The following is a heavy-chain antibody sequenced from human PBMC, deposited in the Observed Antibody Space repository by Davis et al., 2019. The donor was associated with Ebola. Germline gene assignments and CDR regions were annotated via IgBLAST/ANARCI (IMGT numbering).Heavy chain of an antibody. CDR1: GFTFSSYS. Sequence: GESLKISCAASGFTFSSYSMNWVRQAPGKGLEWVSSISSSSSYIYYADSVKGRFTISRDNAKNSLYLQMNSLRAEDTAVYYCARAPYDFWSDSIFDYWGQGTLVTVSS. D-gene: IGHD3-3*01. V-gene: IGHV3-21*01. J-gene: IGHJ4*02. CDR2: ISSSSSYI. CDR3: ARAPYDFWSDSIFDY.